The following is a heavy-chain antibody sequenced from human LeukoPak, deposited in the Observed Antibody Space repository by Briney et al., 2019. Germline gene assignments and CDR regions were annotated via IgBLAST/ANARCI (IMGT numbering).Heavy chain of an antibody. CDR2: IYSGGST. Sequence: GGSLRLSCAASGFTVSSNYMSWVRQAPGKGLEWVSVIYSGGSTYYADSVKGRFTISRDNSKNTLYLQMNSLRAEDTAVYYCAKDTTVGATDLDYWGQGTLVTVSS. CDR3: AKDTTVGATDLDY. J-gene: IGHJ4*02. CDR1: GFTVSSNY. D-gene: IGHD1-26*01. V-gene: IGHV3-66*01.